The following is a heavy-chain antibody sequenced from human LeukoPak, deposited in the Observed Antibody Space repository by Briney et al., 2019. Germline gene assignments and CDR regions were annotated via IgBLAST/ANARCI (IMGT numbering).Heavy chain of an antibody. J-gene: IGHJ4*02. D-gene: IGHD3-9*01. CDR2: ISSNGGST. V-gene: IGHV3-64*01. Sequence: PGRSLRLSCAASGFTFSSYAMHWVRQAPGKGLEYVSAISSNGGSTYYANSVKGRFTISRDNSKNTLYLQMGSLRAEDMAVYYCAREPQLRAYYDILAGPYYFDYWGQGTLVTVSS. CDR1: GFTFSSYA. CDR3: AREPQLRAYYDILAGPYYFDY.